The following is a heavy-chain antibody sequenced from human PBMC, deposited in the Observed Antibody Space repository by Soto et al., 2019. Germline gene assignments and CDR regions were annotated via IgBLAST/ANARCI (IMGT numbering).Heavy chain of an antibody. D-gene: IGHD5-18*01. CDR1: GYTFTGYY. CDR3: ARDKAGYSYCSGSYYYYGMYV. V-gene: IGHV1-2*04. J-gene: IGHJ6*02. CDR2: INPNSGGT. Sequence: GASVKVSCKASGYTFTGYYMHWVRQAPGQGLEWMGWINPNSGGTNYAQKFQGWVTMTRDTSISTAYMELSRLRSDDTAVYYCARDKAGYSYCSGSYYYYGMYVWG.